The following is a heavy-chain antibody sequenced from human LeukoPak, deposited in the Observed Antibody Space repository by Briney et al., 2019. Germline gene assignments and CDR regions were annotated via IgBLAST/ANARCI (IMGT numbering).Heavy chain of an antibody. CDR3: ARDSIDYSWGFDP. D-gene: IGHD4-11*01. CDR1: GGTFSSYA. V-gene: IGHV1-69*04. CDR2: IIPIFGIA. Sequence: SVKVSCKASGGTFSSYAISWVRQAPGQGLEWMGRIIPIFGIANYAQKFQGRVTITADKSTSTAHMELSSLRSEDTAVYYCARDSIDYSWGFDPWGQGTLVTVSS. J-gene: IGHJ5*02.